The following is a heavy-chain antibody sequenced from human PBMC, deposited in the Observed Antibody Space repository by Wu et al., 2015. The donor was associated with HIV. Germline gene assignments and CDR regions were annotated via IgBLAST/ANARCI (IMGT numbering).Heavy chain of an antibody. J-gene: IGHJ6*02. CDR1: GDGFTSYA. Sequence: QAQLVQFGAEVKKPGSSVKVTCKASGDGFTSYAVSWVRQAPGQGLEWMGGINPLFGTTKHAQRFQDRVTFTTDESKSTAYMELSSLRSEDTAVYYCARNTDSVATSLTSLGVWGQGTTVTVSS. CDR3: ARNTDSVATSLTSLGV. V-gene: IGHV1-69*05. CDR2: INPLFGTT. D-gene: IGHD5-12*01.